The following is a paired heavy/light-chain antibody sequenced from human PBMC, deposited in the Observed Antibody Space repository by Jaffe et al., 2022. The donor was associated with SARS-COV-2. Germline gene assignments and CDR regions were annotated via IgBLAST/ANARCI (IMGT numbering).Heavy chain of an antibody. CDR3: ARDPPLYCSGGRCYYHYGMDV. D-gene: IGHD2-15*01. Sequence: QVQLQESGPGLVKPSQTLSLTCTVSGGSITSGTYYCNWIRQPAGKGLEWIGRINPSGSTNYNPSLKSRVTISVDTSKNQFSLKLSSVTAADTAVYYCARDPPLYCSGGRCYYHYGMDVWGQGTTVTVSS. CDR2: INPSGST. CDR1: GGSITSGTYY. J-gene: IGHJ6*02. V-gene: IGHV4-61*02.
Light chain of an antibody. CDR3: AAWDDSLNGYV. Sequence: QSVLTQPPSASGTPGQRVTISCSGSNSNIGSNTVTWYQQLPGTAPKLLIYSDNHRPSGVPDRFSGSKSGTSASLAISGLQSEDEADYYCAAWDDSLNGYVFGTGTKVTVL. CDR1: NSNIGSNT. CDR2: SDN. J-gene: IGLJ1*01. V-gene: IGLV1-44*01.